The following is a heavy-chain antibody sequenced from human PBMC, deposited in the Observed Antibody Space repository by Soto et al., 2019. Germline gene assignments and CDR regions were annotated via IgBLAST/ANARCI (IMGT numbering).Heavy chain of an antibody. D-gene: IGHD3-3*01. CDR3: ARVGNDDFWSGYPIDY. CDR2: IYYSGST. CDR1: GGSISSSSYY. Sequence: QLQLQESGPGLVKPSETLSLTCTVSGGSISSSSYYWGWIRQPPGKGLEWIGSIYYSGSTYYNPSLKSRVTIAVDTSKNQFSLKLSSVTAADTAVYYCARVGNDDFWSGYPIDYWGQGTLVTVSS. V-gene: IGHV4-39*01. J-gene: IGHJ4*02.